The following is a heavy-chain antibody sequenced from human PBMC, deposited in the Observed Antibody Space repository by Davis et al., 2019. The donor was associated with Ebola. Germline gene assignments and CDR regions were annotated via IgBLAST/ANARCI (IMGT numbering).Heavy chain of an antibody. CDR2: IYTSGST. V-gene: IGHV4-4*07. Sequence: PSETLSLTCTVSGGSISSYYWSWIRQPAGKGLEWIGRIYTSGSTDYNPSLKSRVTMSVDTSKNQFSLKLSSVTAADTAVYYCARDASTVTTAEDYYYYGMDVWGQGTTVTVS. CDR1: GGSISSYY. J-gene: IGHJ6*02. D-gene: IGHD4-17*01. CDR3: ARDASTVTTAEDYYYYGMDV.